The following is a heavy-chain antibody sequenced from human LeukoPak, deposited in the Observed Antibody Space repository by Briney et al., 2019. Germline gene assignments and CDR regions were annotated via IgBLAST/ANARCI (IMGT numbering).Heavy chain of an antibody. Sequence: SETLSLTCTVSGYSITSGYNWAWIRQPPGKVLEWIGSIYHSGSAYYSPSFKSRVTISVDTSKNQFSLKLSSVTAADTAVYYCVRYCSSTTCYTRAVDYWGQGTLVTVSS. CDR3: VRYCSSTTCYTRAVDY. D-gene: IGHD2-2*02. CDR2: IYHSGSA. CDR1: GYSITSGYN. V-gene: IGHV4-38-2*02. J-gene: IGHJ4*02.